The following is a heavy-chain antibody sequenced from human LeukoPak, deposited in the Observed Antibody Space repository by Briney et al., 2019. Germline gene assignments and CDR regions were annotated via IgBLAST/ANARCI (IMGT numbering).Heavy chain of an antibody. V-gene: IGHV3-74*01. CDR1: GFTFSSYW. D-gene: IGHD6-19*01. CDR2: INSDGSST. Sequence: GGSLRLSCAASGFTFSSYWMHWVRQAPGKGLVWVSHINSDGSSTSYADSVKGRFTISRDNAKNTLYLQMNSLRAEDTAVYYCARGGEKYSSGWYCFDYWGQGTLVTVSS. CDR3: ARGGEKYSSGWYCFDY. J-gene: IGHJ4*02.